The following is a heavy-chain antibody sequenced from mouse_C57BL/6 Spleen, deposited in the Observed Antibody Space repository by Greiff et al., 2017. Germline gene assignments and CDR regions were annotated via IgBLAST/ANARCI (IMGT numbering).Heavy chain of an antibody. CDR3: TGSTGFAY. CDR2: IRLKSDNYAT. V-gene: IGHV6-3*01. D-gene: IGHD1-1*01. CDR1: GFTFSNYW. Sequence: DVHLVESGGGLVQPGGSMKLSCVASGFTFSNYWMNWVRQSPEKGLEWVAQIRLKSDNYATHYAESVKGRFTISRDDSKSSVYLQMNNLRAEDTGIYYCTGSTGFAYWGQGTLVTVSA. J-gene: IGHJ3*01.